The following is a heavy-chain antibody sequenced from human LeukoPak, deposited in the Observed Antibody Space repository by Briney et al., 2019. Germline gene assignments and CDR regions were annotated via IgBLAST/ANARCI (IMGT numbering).Heavy chain of an antibody. Sequence: GGSLRLSCEASGFAFSSLWMLWVRQAPGKGLVWVSYVNSDGSSTNYADSVKGRFTISRDNAKNMLYLQMNSLRAEDTAVYYCVRGGYGSIDYWGQGTLVTVSS. V-gene: IGHV3-74*01. J-gene: IGHJ4*02. CDR1: GFAFSSLW. D-gene: IGHD4-17*01. CDR3: VRGGYGSIDY. CDR2: VNSDGSST.